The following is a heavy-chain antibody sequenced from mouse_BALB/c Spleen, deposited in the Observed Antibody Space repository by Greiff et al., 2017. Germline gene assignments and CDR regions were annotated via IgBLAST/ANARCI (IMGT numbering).Heavy chain of an antibody. D-gene: IGHD2-14*01. CDR2: ISYSGST. CDR3: ARSGEVRREGYYAMDY. Sequence: EVKLQESGPGLVKPSQSLSLTCTVTGYSITSDYAWNWIRQFPGNKLEWMGYISYSGSTSYNPSLKSRISITRDTSKNQFFLQLNSVTTEDTATYYCARSGEVRREGYYAMDYWGQGTSVTVSS. CDR1: GYSITSDYA. J-gene: IGHJ4*01. V-gene: IGHV3-2*02.